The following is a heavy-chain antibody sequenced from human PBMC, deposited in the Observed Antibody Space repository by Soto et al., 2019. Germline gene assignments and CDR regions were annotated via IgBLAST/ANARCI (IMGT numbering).Heavy chain of an antibody. J-gene: IGHJ6*02. V-gene: IGHV2-26*01. Sequence: QVTLKESGPVLVKPTETLTLTCTVSGFSLSNARMGVSWISQPPGKALEWLAHIFSNDEKSYSTSLKSRLTISKDTSKSQVVLTMTNMDPVDTATYYCARIPSYYDFWSGFYGMDVWGQGTTVTVSS. CDR1: GFSLSNARMG. CDR3: ARIPSYYDFWSGFYGMDV. D-gene: IGHD3-3*01. CDR2: IFSNDEK.